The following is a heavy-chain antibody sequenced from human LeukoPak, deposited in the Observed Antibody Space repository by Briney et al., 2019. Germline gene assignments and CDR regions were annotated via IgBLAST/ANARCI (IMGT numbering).Heavy chain of an antibody. CDR3: ARDYYGSGSYYRGGAFDY. CDR1: GGSISSYY. Sequence: SETLSLTCTVSGGSISSYYWSWIRQPPGKGLEWIGRIYTSGSTNYNPSLKSRVTMSVDTSKNQFSLKLSSVTAADTAVYYCARDYYGSGSYYRGGAFDYWGQGTLVTVSS. D-gene: IGHD3-10*01. CDR2: IYTSGST. V-gene: IGHV4-4*07. J-gene: IGHJ4*02.